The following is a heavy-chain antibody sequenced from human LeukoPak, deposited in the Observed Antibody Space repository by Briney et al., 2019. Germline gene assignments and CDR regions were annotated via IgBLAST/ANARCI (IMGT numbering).Heavy chain of an antibody. Sequence: PGGSLRLSCAVSGFTFSRYGIHWVRQAPGKGLEWVAFIRYDGSNKYYADSVKGRFIISRDNSKNTVFLQINSLRAEDTAVYYCAKDSSLGGARFHFDYWGQGTLVTVSS. J-gene: IGHJ4*02. V-gene: IGHV3-30*02. D-gene: IGHD1-26*01. CDR2: IRYDGSNK. CDR3: AKDSSLGGARFHFDY. CDR1: GFTFSRYG.